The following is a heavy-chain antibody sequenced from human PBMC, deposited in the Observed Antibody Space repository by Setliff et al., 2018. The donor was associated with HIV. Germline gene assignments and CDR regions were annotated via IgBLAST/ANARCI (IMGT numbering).Heavy chain of an antibody. CDR1: GFTFMNYA. CDR2: IGGHGSII. V-gene: IGHV3-48*03. CDR3: VRGVFDY. Sequence: PGGSLRLSCAASGFTFMNYAMSWVRQAPGKGLEWISFIGGHGSIIHYADSVKGRFTISRDNAKNSVYLQMHSLRVEDAAIYYCVRGVFDYWGQGVLVTVSS. J-gene: IGHJ4*02.